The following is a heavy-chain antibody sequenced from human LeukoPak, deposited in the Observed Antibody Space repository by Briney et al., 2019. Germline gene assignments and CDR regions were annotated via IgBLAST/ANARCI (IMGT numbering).Heavy chain of an antibody. D-gene: IGHD1-26*01. CDR3: TTTISSGSYYSDAFDI. J-gene: IGHJ3*02. Sequence: GGSLRLSCAASGFTFSNAWMSWVRQAPGKGLEWVGRIKSKTDGGTTDYAAPVKGRFTISRDDSKNTLYLQTNSLKTEDTAVYYCTTTISSGSYYSDAFDIWGQGTMVTVSS. CDR1: GFTFSNAW. CDR2: IKSKTDGGTT. V-gene: IGHV3-15*01.